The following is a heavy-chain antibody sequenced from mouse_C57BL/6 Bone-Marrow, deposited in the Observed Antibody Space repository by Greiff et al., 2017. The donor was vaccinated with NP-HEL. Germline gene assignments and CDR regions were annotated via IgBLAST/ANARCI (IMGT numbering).Heavy chain of an antibody. CDR2: IWSGGST. CDR3: ARKGLGRGWYFDV. CDR1: GFSLTSYG. V-gene: IGHV2-2*01. D-gene: IGHD4-1*01. Sequence: VTLMESGPGLVQPSQSLSITCTVSGFSLTSYGVHWVRQSPGKGLEWLGVIWSGGSTDYNAAFISRLSISKDNSKSQVFFKMNSLQADDTAIYYCARKGLGRGWYFDVWGTGTTVTVSS. J-gene: IGHJ1*03.